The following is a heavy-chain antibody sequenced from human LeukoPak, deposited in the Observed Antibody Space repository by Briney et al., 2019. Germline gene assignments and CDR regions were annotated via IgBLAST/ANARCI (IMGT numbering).Heavy chain of an antibody. Sequence: SETLSLTCTVSGGSISSYYWSWIRQPAGKGLEWIGRIYTSGSTNYNPSLKSRVTISVDTSKNQFSLKLSSVTAADTAVYYCARAIEVGAMTPFDYWGQGTLVTVSS. V-gene: IGHV4-4*07. CDR2: IYTSGST. D-gene: IGHD1-26*01. J-gene: IGHJ4*02. CDR3: ARAIEVGAMTPFDY. CDR1: GGSISSYY.